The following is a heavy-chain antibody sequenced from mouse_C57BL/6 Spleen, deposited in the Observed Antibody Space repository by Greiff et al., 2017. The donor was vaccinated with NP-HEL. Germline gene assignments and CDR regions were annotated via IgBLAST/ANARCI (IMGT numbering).Heavy chain of an antibody. Sequence: EVQLQQSGPELVKPGASVKISCKASGYTFTDYYMNWVKQSHGKSLEWIGDINPNNGGTSYNQKFKGKATLTVDKSSSTAYMELRSLTSEDSAVYYCASYGKRGYYAMDYWGQGTSVTVSS. V-gene: IGHV1-26*01. D-gene: IGHD2-1*01. CDR3: ASYGKRGYYAMDY. J-gene: IGHJ4*01. CDR2: INPNNGGT. CDR1: GYTFTDYY.